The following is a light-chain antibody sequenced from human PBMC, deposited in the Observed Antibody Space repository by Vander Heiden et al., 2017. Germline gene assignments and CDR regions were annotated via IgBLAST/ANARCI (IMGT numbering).Light chain of an antibody. J-gene: IGLJ1*01. CDR3: AAWDHSLNGYV. V-gene: IGLV1-44*01. CDR1: SSNIGGKT. CDR2: SDV. Sequence: QSVLTQPPSASGTPGHRVTISCSGSSSNIGGKTVNWYQQLPGTAPTLLIYSDVLPPSGVPGRFSGTKSGTSASLAISGLQSEDEADYYCAAWDHSLNGYVFGTGTKVTVL.